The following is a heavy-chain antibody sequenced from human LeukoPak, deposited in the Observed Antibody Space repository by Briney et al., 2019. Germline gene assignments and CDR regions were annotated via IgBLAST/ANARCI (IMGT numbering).Heavy chain of an antibody. D-gene: IGHD6-19*01. Sequence: GGSLRLSCVVSGLTFSRETMGWVRQAPGKGLEWVSVISGSSATKKYGDSVKGRFTISRDNSENTLYLHMSGLRADDTAVYYCAKDGLTNNYYYYMDVWGKGTTVTVSS. CDR2: ISGSSATK. V-gene: IGHV3-23*01. J-gene: IGHJ6*03. CDR3: AKDGLTNNYYYYMDV. CDR1: GLTFSRET.